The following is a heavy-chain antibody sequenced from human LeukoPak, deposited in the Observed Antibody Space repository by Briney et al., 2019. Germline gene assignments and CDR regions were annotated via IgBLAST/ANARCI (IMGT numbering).Heavy chain of an antibody. CDR1: GDSISNYY. V-gene: IGHV4-59*01. D-gene: IGHD3-10*01. CDR3: ARDYYGSGSFPNWFDP. CDR2: IYYSGST. Sequence: SETLSLTCTVSGDSISNYYWSWIRQPPGKGLEWIGYIYYSGSTNYNPSLKSRVTISVDTSKNQFSLKLSSVTAADTAVYYCARDYYGSGSFPNWFDPWGQGTLVTVSS. J-gene: IGHJ5*02.